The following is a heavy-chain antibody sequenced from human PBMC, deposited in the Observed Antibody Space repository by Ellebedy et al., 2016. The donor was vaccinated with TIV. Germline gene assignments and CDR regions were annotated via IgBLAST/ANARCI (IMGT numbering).Heavy chain of an antibody. CDR1: GGSISSRSYY. V-gene: IGHV4-39*01. CDR2: IYYSGST. Sequence: MPSETLSLTCTVSGGSISSRSYYWGWIRQPPGKGLEWIGSIYYSGSTYYNPSLKGRVTISVDTSKNQFSLKLSSVTAADTSVYYCAWSYYDSSGYSHVDYWGQGTLVTVSS. D-gene: IGHD3-22*01. J-gene: IGHJ4*02. CDR3: AWSYYDSSGYSHVDY.